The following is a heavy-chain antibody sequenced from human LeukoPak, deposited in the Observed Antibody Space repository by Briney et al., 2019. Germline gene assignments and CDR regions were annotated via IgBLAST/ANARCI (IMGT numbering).Heavy chain of an antibody. CDR2: INHSGST. V-gene: IGHV4-34*01. J-gene: IGHJ4*02. D-gene: IGHD3-22*01. CDR3: ARGLQRVAYTYYYDSSGYYFDY. CDR1: GGSFSGYY. Sequence: SETLSLTCAVYGGSFSGYYWSWIRQPPGKGLEWSGEINHSGSTNYNPSLKSRVTISVDTSKNQFSLKLSSVTAADTAVYYCARGLQRVAYTYYYDSSGYYFDYWGQGTLVTVSS.